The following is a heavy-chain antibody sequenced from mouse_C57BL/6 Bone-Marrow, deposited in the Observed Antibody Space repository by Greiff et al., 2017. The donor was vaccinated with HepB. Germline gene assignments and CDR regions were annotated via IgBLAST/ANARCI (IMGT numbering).Heavy chain of an antibody. D-gene: IGHD2-4*01. CDR3: ARQRGDYHFDY. CDR2: IYPGGGYT. CDR1: GYTFTNYW. J-gene: IGHJ2*01. Sequence: QVQLKQSGAELVRPGPSVKMSCKASGYTFTNYWIGWAKQRPGHGLEWIGDIYPGGGYTNYNEKFKGKATLTADKSSSTAYMQFSSLTSEDSAIYYCARQRGDYHFDYWGQGTTLTVSS. V-gene: IGHV1-63*01.